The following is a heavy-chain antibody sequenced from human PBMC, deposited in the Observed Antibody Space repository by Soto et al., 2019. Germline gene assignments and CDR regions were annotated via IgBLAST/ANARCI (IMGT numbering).Heavy chain of an antibody. CDR1: GYSFTSYW. Sequence: GESLKISCKGSGYSFTSYWIGWVRQMPGKGLEWMGIIYPGDSDTRYSPSFQGHVTISADKSISTAYLQWSSLKASDTAMYYCARPSSIVSGWFDPWGQGTLVTVSS. V-gene: IGHV5-51*01. J-gene: IGHJ5*02. CDR3: ARPSSIVSGWFDP. CDR2: IYPGDSDT. D-gene: IGHD1-26*01.